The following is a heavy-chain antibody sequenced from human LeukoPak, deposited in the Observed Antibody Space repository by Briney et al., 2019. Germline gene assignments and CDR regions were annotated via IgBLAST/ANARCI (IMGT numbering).Heavy chain of an antibody. V-gene: IGHV3-66*01. J-gene: IGHJ4*02. CDR1: GFTVRSNY. Sequence: GVLRLSCAASGFTVRSNYMSWVRQAPGKGLEWVSVIHRGCSTYYADSGKGRFTISRDNSKNTLYLQMNTVRAADTAVYYCARDAFSKTDYWGQGTLVTASS. CDR2: IHRGCST. D-gene: IGHD4-11*01. CDR3: ARDAFSKTDY.